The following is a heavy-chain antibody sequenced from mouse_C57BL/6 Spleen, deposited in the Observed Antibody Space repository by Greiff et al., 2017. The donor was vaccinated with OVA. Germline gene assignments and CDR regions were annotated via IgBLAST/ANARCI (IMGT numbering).Heavy chain of an antibody. CDR3: ARERTAQAPYYYAMDY. CDR1: GYTFTSYW. V-gene: IGHV1-61*01. Sequence: QVQLQQPGAELVRPGSSVKLSCTASGYTFTSYWLDWVKQRPGQDLEWIGNIYPSDSETHYNPTFKGTATLTVDTSSSTAYMQLSSLTSEDSEVYDCARERTAQAPYYYAMDYWGQGTSVTVSA. D-gene: IGHD3-2*02. J-gene: IGHJ4*01. CDR2: IYPSDSET.